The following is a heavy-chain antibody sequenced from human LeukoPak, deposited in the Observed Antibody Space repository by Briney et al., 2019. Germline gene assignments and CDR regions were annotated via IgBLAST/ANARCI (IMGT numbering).Heavy chain of an antibody. CDR2: IWYDGSNK. CDR3: ARGIDNWNYPPWFDP. D-gene: IGHD1-7*01. J-gene: IGHJ5*02. CDR1: GFTFSSYG. V-gene: IGHV3-33*01. Sequence: PGGSLRLSCAASGFTFSSYGMHWVRQAPGKGLEWVAVIWYDGSNKYYADSVKGRFTISRDNSKNTLYLQMNSLRAEDTAVYYCARGIDNWNYPPWFDPWGQGTLVTVSS.